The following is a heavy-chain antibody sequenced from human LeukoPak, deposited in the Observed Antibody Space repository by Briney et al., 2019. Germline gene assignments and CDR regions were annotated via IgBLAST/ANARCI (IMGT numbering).Heavy chain of an antibody. Sequence: GGSLRLSCAASGFTFSSYGMHWVRQAPGKGLEWVAVIWYDGSNKYYADSVKGRFTISRDNSKNTLYLQMNSLRADDTAVYYCARDPQQVNHYYYSMDVWGQGTTVIVSS. J-gene: IGHJ6*02. V-gene: IGHV3-33*01. CDR1: GFTFSSYG. D-gene: IGHD6-13*01. CDR3: ARDPQQVNHYYYSMDV. CDR2: IWYDGSNK.